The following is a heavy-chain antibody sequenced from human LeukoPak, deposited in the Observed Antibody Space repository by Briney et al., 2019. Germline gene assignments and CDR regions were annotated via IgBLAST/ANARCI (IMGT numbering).Heavy chain of an antibody. CDR2: IRYDGSNK. CDR3: AKNGVWGSYRYGHY. V-gene: IGHV3-30*02. J-gene: IGHJ4*02. D-gene: IGHD3-16*02. Sequence: GGSLRLSCAASGFTFSSYGMHWVRQAPGKGPEWVAFIRYDGSNKYYADSVKGRFTISRDNSKNTLYLQMNSLRAEDTAVYYCAKNGVWGSYRYGHYWGQGTLVTVSS. CDR1: GFTFSSYG.